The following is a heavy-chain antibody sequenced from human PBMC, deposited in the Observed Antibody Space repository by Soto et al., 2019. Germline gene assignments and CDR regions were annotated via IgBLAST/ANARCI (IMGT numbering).Heavy chain of an antibody. CDR1: GGSISSGGYY. V-gene: IGHV4-31*03. CDR2: IYYSGST. Sequence: QVQLQESGPGLVKPSQTLSLTCTVSGGSISSGGYYWSWIRQHPGKGLEWIGYIYYSGSTYYNPTLTSRITLPIDTSTTPFSLNLSSVTAADTAVYYCARRSIAAAGWWFDPWGQGTLVTVSS. D-gene: IGHD6-13*01. CDR3: ARRSIAAAGWWFDP. J-gene: IGHJ5*02.